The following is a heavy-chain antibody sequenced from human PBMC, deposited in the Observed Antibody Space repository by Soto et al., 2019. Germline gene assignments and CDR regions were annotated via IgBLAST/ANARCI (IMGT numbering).Heavy chain of an antibody. CDR3: ARGIVTGTTSNYYYYGMDV. V-gene: IGHV1-69*12. D-gene: IGHD1-1*01. J-gene: IGHJ6*02. CDR2: IIPIFDPT. CDR1: GGTFSSYV. Sequence: QVQLVRTGPKVKKPGSSVKVSCKASGGTFSSYVITWVRQAPGQGLEWMGGIIPIFDPTNYAQKFQGRITLTADESTRTAYMELNSLRSEDTAVYYCARGIVTGTTSNYYYYGMDVWGQGTTVTVSS.